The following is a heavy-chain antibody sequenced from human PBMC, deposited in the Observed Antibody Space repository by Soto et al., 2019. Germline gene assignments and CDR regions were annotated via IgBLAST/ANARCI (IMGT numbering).Heavy chain of an antibody. CDR1: GFTFGSYA. D-gene: IGHD6-13*01. CDR2: ISSNGGST. J-gene: IGHJ4*02. CDR3: AREGVGSSSTALDY. V-gene: IGHV3-64*02. Sequence: LRLSCAASGFTFGSYAMHWVRQAPGKGLEYVSAISSNGGSTYYADSVKGRFTISRDNSKNTLYLQMGSLRAEDMAVYYCAREGVGSSSTALDYWGQGTLVTVSS.